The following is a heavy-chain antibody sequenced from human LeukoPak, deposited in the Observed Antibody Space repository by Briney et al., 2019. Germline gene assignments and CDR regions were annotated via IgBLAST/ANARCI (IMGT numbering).Heavy chain of an antibody. CDR3: ARDAAMIKVVVLEHESHYYMDV. V-gene: IGHV1-2*02. Sequence: ASVKVSCKASAYTFSDYYIHWVRQAPGQGLEWMGWINPNSGDTKYAQKFQGRVTITRDTSISTAYMELRSLRSDDTAVYYCARDAAMIKVVVLEHESHYYMDVWGKGTTVTISS. D-gene: IGHD3-22*01. J-gene: IGHJ6*03. CDR2: INPNSGDT. CDR1: AYTFSDYY.